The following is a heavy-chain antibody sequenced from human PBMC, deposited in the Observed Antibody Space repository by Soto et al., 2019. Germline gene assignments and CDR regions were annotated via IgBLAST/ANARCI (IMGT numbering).Heavy chain of an antibody. D-gene: IGHD2-15*01. Sequence: TSETLSLTCTVSGGSISSSSYYWGWIRQPPGKGLEWIGSIYYSGSTYYNPSLKSRVTISVDTSKNQFSLKLSSVTAADTAVYYCATYCSGGSCYQDAEYFQHWGQGTLVTVSS. CDR1: GGSISSSSYY. V-gene: IGHV4-39*01. CDR3: ATYCSGGSCYQDAEYFQH. J-gene: IGHJ1*01. CDR2: IYYSGST.